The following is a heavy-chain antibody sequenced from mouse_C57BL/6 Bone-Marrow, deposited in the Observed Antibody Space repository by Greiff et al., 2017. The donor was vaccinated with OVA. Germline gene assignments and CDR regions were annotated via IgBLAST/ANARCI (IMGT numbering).Heavy chain of an antibody. V-gene: IGHV1-4*01. CDR3: ARDTTVVANFDY. Sequence: QVQLQQSGAELARPGASVKMSCKASGYTFTSYTMHWVKQRPGQGLEWIGYINPSSGYTKYNQKFKDKATLTADKSSSTAYMQLSSLTSEDSAVYYCARDTTVVANFDYWGQGTTLTVSS. CDR2: INPSSGYT. CDR1: GYTFTSYT. J-gene: IGHJ2*01. D-gene: IGHD1-1*01.